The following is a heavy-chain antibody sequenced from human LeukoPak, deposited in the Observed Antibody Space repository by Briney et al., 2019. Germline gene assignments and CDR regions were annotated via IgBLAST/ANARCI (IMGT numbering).Heavy chain of an antibody. CDR1: GGSITRHY. CDR2: ISYTGST. Sequence: PSQTLSLTCSVSGGSITRHYWSCIWQCPGARLEWIPYISYTGSTRYKPSFQSRVTISLDTSKTHFSLKLTSVTAADTAVYYCARLLNNDNAGDPDTFDMWGPGTMVTVSS. V-gene: IGHV4-59*08. CDR3: ARLLNNDNAGDPDTFDM. D-gene: IGHD4-17*01. J-gene: IGHJ3*02.